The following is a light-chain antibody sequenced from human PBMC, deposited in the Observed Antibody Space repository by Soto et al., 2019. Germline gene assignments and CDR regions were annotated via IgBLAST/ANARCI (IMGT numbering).Light chain of an antibody. CDR3: QHYNTWPWT. J-gene: IGKJ1*01. CDR2: GAS. Sequence: EVVMTQPPATLSVSPGERATLSCRASHSVSSSLAWYQQKPGQAPRLLISGASTRAAGIPARFSGSGSGTEFTLTISSLQSEDFAVYYCQHYNTWPWTFGQGTKVDIK. V-gene: IGKV3-15*01. CDR1: HSVSSS.